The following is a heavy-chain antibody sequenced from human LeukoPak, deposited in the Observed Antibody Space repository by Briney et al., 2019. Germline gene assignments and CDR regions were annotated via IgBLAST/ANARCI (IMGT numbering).Heavy chain of an antibody. D-gene: IGHD2-2*01. V-gene: IGHV3-21*01. CDR3: ARDVPTCLGKYCSSTSCYAPCGMDV. J-gene: IGHJ6*02. CDR1: GFTFSSYS. Sequence: PGGSLRLSCAASGFTFSSYSMNWVRQAPGKGLEWVSSISSSSSYIYYADSVKGRFTISRDNAKNSLYLQMNSLRAEDTAVYYCARDVPTCLGKYCSSTSCYAPCGMDVWGQGTTVTVSS. CDR2: ISSSSSYI.